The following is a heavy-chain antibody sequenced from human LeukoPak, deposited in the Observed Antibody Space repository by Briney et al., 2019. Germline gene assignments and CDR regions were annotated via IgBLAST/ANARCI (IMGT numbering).Heavy chain of an antibody. Sequence: SVKVSCKASGGTFSSYTISWVRQAPGQGLEWMGRIIPILGIANYAQKFQGRVTITADKSTSTAYMMLSSMRSEATAVYYCAPLGGHPDYWGQGTLVTVSS. V-gene: IGHV1-69*02. J-gene: IGHJ4*02. D-gene: IGHD3-10*01. CDR2: IIPILGIA. CDR3: APLGGHPDY. CDR1: GGTFSSYT.